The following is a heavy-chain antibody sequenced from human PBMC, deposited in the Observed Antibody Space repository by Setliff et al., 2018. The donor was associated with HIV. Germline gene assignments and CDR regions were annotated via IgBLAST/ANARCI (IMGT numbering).Heavy chain of an antibody. CDR2: IYYSGST. J-gene: IGHJ4*02. CDR1: GGSISSYY. Sequence: PSETLSLTCTVSGGSISSYYWSWIRQPPGKGLEWIGYIYYSGSTNYNPSLKSRVTISVDTSKNQFSLKLSSVTAADTAVYYCARHHELTAHGLFDSWGQGTLVTVSS. V-gene: IGHV4-59*01. CDR3: ARHHELTAHGLFDS. D-gene: IGHD1-7*01.